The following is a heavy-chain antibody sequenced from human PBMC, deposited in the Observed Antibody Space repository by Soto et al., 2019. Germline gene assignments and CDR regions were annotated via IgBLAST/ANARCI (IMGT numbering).Heavy chain of an antibody. CDR3: ARMVSGWLRYYWYFDL. D-gene: IGHD5-12*01. J-gene: IGHJ2*01. CDR2: IYYSGST. Sequence: SETLSLTCTVSGGSISSGGYYWSWIRQHPGKGLEWIGYIYYSGSTYYNPSLKSRVTISVDTSKNQFSLKLSSVTAADTAVYYCARMVSGWLRYYWYFDLWGRGTLVTVSS. V-gene: IGHV4-31*03. CDR1: GGSISSGGYY.